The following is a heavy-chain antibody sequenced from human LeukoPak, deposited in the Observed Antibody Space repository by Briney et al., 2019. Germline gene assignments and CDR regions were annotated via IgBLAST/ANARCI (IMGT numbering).Heavy chain of an antibody. J-gene: IGHJ4*02. V-gene: IGHV3-23*01. Sequence: GGSLRLSCAASGFTFSSYAMSWVRQAPGKGLEWVSAISGSGGSTYYADSVKGRFTISRDNSKNTLYLQMNSLRAEDTAVYYCAKGRITMVRGVYYFDYWGQGTLVTVSS. CDR3: AKGRITMVRGVYYFDY. D-gene: IGHD3-10*01. CDR2: ISGSGGST. CDR1: GFTFSSYA.